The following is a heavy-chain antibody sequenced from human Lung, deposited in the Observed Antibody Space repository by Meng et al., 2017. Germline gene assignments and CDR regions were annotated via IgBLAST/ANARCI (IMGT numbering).Heavy chain of an antibody. CDR1: GGAITSITW. J-gene: IGHJ4*02. CDR3: ARFDISSSGRGDY. CDR2: IFHSGST. Sequence: QVPVHESGPGLVKLSGTLSRTCAVFGGAITSITWGSWVRQTPGKGLEWFGVIFHSGSTNYNPPLESRVTISVDKSKNQFSLKVYSVTAADTATYYCARFDISSSGRGDYWGQGILVTVSS. V-gene: IGHV4-4*02. D-gene: IGHD1-26*01.